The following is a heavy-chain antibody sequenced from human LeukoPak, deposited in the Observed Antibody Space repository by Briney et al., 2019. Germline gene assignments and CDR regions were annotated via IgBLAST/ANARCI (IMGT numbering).Heavy chain of an antibody. J-gene: IGHJ4*02. CDR1: GYSISSGYY. Sequence: SETLSLTCTVSGYSISSGYYWGWIRQPPGKGLEWIGSIYHSGSTYYNPSLKSRVTISVDTSKNQFSLKLSSVTAADTAVYYCARMQLGYCSGGSCTPFDYWGQGTLVTVSS. CDR3: ARMQLGYCSGGSCTPFDY. V-gene: IGHV4-38-2*02. D-gene: IGHD2-15*01. CDR2: IYHSGST.